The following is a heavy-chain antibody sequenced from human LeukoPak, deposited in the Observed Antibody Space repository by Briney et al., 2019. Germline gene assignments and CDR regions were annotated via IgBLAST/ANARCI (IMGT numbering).Heavy chain of an antibody. V-gene: IGHV5-51*01. D-gene: IGHD2-2*02. CDR3: ARLHCSSTSCYTASLSEFDP. CDR1: GYSFTSYW. Sequence: GATLQISCQGSGYSFTSYWIGWVRQLPGKGLEWMGIIYPGDSDTRYSPSFQGQVTISADKSISTASLQWSSLKASDTAMYYCARLHCSSTSCYTASLSEFDPWGQGTLVTVSS. J-gene: IGHJ5*02. CDR2: IYPGDSDT.